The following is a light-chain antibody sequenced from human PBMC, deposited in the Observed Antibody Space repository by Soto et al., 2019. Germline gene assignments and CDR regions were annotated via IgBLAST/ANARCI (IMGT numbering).Light chain of an antibody. CDR1: SSDVGGYNY. V-gene: IGLV2-14*01. Sequence: QSALTQPASVSGSPGQSITISCTRTSSDVGGYNYVSWYQQHPGKAPILMIYEVSNRPSGVSNRFSGSKSGNTASLTISGLQAEDEAVYFCSSFASNRDVVFGGGTKLTVL. CDR3: SSFASNRDVV. CDR2: EVS. J-gene: IGLJ2*01.